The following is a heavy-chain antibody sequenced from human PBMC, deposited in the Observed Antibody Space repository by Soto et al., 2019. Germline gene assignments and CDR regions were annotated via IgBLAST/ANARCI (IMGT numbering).Heavy chain of an antibody. V-gene: IGHV1-69*13. CDR3: ARARLPFPYYFDY. D-gene: IGHD6-25*01. CDR2: IIPIFGTA. Sequence: EASVKVSCKASGGTFSSYAISWVRQAPGQGLEWMGGIIPIFGTANYAQKFQGRVTITADESTSTAYMELSSLRSEDTAVYYCARARLPFPYYFDYWGQGTLVTVSS. CDR1: GGTFSSYA. J-gene: IGHJ4*02.